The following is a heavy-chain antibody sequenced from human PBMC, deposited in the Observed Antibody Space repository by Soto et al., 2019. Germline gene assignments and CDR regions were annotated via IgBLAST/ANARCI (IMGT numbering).Heavy chain of an antibody. CDR3: ARRDVNNYGMDV. J-gene: IGHJ6*02. Sequence: GESLKISCKGSGYSCTIYWIGWVRQMPGKVLDLMGIIYPGDSYTGXXPSFQGQXXISAYKSISTXYLQWXILKASDTALYYCARRDVNNYGMDVWRQGTTVTVSS. CDR1: GYSCTIYW. V-gene: IGHV5-51*01. CDR2: IYPGDSYT.